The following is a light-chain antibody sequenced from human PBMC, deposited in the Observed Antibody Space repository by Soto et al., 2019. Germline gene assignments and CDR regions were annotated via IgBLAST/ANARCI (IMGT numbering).Light chain of an antibody. Sequence: DIQMTQSPSPLSGSVGDRVTITCRASQTISSWLAWYQQKPGKAPKLLIYKASSLESGVPSRFSGSGSGTEFTLTISSLQPDDFATYYCQQYNSYSWTFGQGTKVDIK. CDR2: KAS. CDR1: QTISSW. CDR3: QQYNSYSWT. J-gene: IGKJ1*01. V-gene: IGKV1-5*03.